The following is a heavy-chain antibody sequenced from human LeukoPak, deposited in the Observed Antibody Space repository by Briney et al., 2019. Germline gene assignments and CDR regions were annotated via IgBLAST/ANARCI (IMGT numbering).Heavy chain of an antibody. D-gene: IGHD4-23*01. Sequence: PSETLSLTCAVSGGSTSSSSTNCWTWVRQPPGKGLEWIGEIYHSGATNYNPSLKSRVTMLLDKSKNQFSLKLNSVTAADTAVYYCARNGGNSDYDYWGQGTLVTVSA. J-gene: IGHJ4*02. V-gene: IGHV4-4*02. CDR1: GGSTSSSSTNC. CDR3: ARNGGNSDYDY. CDR2: IYHSGAT.